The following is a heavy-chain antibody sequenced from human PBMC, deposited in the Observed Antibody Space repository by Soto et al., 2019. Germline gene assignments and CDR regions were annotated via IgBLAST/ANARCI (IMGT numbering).Heavy chain of an antibody. Sequence: QVQLVQSGAEVKKPGSSVTVSCKASGGTFSSYAISWVRQAPGQGLEWMGGIIPIFGTANYAQKFQGRVTITADESTSTAYMELSSLRSEYTAVYDCARVAPGKHPVYYFDYWGRGTLVTVSS. V-gene: IGHV1-69*01. CDR2: IIPIFGTA. CDR3: ARVAPGKHPVYYFDY. J-gene: IGHJ4*02. CDR1: GGTFSSYA.